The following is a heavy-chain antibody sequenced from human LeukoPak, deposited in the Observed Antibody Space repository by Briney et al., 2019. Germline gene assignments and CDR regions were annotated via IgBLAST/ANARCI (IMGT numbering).Heavy chain of an antibody. Sequence: PSETLSLTCAGASISSSYWWSWVRQPPGKGLEWIGEIYHSGSTNYNPSLKTRVTISVDKSKNLFSLRLSSVTAADTAVYYCSRGAYYDVLIGSYSGNAFDVWGQGTMVTVSS. D-gene: IGHD3-9*01. V-gene: IGHV4-4*02. CDR2: IYHSGST. J-gene: IGHJ3*01. CDR1: GASISSSYW. CDR3: SRGAYYDVLIGSYSGNAFDV.